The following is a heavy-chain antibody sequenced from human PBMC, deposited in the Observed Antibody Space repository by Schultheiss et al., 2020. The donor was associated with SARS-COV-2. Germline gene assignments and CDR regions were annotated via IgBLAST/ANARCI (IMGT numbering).Heavy chain of an antibody. CDR2: IYHSGST. J-gene: IGHJ3*02. D-gene: IGHD4-17*01. CDR3: ARVGEGSFDI. CDR1: GGSVSSGSYY. V-gene: IGHV4-61*01. Sequence: SQTLSLTCSVSGGSVSSGSYYWSWIRQPPGKGLEWIGYIYHSGSTYYNPSLKSRVTISVDTSKNQFSLELSSVTAADTAVYYCARVGEGSFDIWGQGTMVTVSS.